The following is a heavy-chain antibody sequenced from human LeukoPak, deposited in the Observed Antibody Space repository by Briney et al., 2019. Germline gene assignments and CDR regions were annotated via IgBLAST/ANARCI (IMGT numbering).Heavy chain of an antibody. Sequence: AETLSLTCAVYGGTFSGYYLSWIRQPPGKGLEWIGEINHSGSTTYNPASKSRVTILVDTSKNQFSLKLSSVTAADTAVYYCARGDYYYGMDVWGQGTTVTVSS. J-gene: IGHJ6*02. CDR3: ARGDYYYGMDV. CDR2: INHSGST. V-gene: IGHV4-34*01. CDR1: GGTFSGYY.